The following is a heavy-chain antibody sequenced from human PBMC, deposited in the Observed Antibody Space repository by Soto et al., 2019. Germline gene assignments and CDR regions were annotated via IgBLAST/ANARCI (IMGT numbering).Heavy chain of an antibody. Sequence: GGSLRLSGAASGFTVSSNYMRWVRQAPGKGLEWGSVIYSGGSTYYADSVKGRFTISRDNSKNTLYLQMNSLRAEDTAVYYCARDGSRITIFGVAQDGMDVWGQGTAVTVSS. D-gene: IGHD3-3*01. CDR3: ARDGSRITIFGVAQDGMDV. CDR2: IYSGGST. CDR1: GFTVSSNY. J-gene: IGHJ6*02. V-gene: IGHV3-53*01.